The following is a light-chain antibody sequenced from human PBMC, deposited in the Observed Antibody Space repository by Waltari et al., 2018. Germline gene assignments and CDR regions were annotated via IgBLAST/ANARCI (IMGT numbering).Light chain of an antibody. CDR3: QHYYSTPLT. J-gene: IGKJ4*01. V-gene: IGKV1-NL1*01. CDR2: EAS. Sequence: DIQMTQSPSSLSASVGDRVTITCRASQGITNDLAWYQQKPGETPKLLIYEASSLQSGIPSRFSGSGSGTYFTLTISSLQSEDFATYYCQHYYSTPLTFGGGTKVEIK. CDR1: QGITND.